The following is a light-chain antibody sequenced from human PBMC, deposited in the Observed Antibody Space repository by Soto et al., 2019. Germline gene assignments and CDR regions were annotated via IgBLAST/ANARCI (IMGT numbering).Light chain of an antibody. V-gene: IGKV1-9*01. CDR3: QHRHSYPIT. CDR2: TAS. J-gene: IGKJ5*01. CDR1: QGISNY. Sequence: DIQLTQPPSFLSASVGDGITISCRASQGISNYLAWYQQKPGKAPTLLIHTASTLQGGVPSRFSGSGTGTEFTLTISSLQPEDFATYYCQHRHSYPITFGQGTRLEIK.